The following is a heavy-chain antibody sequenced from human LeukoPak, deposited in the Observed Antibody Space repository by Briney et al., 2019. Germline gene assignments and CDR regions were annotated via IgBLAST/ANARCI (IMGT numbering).Heavy chain of an antibody. Sequence: PGGSLRLSCAASGFSFSSYSLNWVRQAAGKGLEWVSYITGSSSTINYADSVKGRFTISRDKAKNSLYLQMNSLRAEDTAVYYCAKGPLGRGVIIGLVYWGQGTLVTVSS. CDR1: GFSFSSYS. V-gene: IGHV3-48*01. CDR3: AKGPLGRGVIIGLVY. J-gene: IGHJ4*02. D-gene: IGHD3-10*01. CDR2: ITGSSSTI.